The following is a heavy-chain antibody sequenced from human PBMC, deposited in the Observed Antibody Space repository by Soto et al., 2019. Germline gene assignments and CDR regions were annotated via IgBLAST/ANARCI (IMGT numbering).Heavy chain of an antibody. CDR3: ARELTHLGRFLEWLSRGEGRYGMDV. Sequence: QVQLVESGGGVVQPGRSLRLSCAASGFTFSSYAMHWVRQAPGKGLEWVAVISYDGSNKYYADSVKGRFTISRDNSKNRLYRQMNSLRAEDTAVYYCARELTHLGRFLEWLSRGEGRYGMDVWGQGTTVTVSS. CDR1: GFTFSSYA. CDR2: ISYDGSNK. V-gene: IGHV3-30-3*01. D-gene: IGHD3-3*01. J-gene: IGHJ6*02.